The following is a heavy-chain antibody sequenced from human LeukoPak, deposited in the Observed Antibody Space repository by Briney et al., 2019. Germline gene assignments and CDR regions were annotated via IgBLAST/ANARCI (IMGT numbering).Heavy chain of an antibody. D-gene: IGHD1-1*01. J-gene: IGHJ4*02. Sequence: SETLSLTCAVYGGSFSGYYWSWIRQPPGKGLEWIGEINHSGSTNYNPSLKSRVTISVDTSKNQFSLKLSSVTAADTAVYYCARPGRRRSFDYWGQGTLVTVSS. V-gene: IGHV4-34*01. CDR2: INHSGST. CDR3: ARPGRRRSFDY. CDR1: GGSFSGYY.